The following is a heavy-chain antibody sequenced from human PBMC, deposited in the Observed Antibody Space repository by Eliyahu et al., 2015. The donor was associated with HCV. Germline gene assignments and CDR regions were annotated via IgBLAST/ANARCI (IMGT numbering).Heavy chain of an antibody. J-gene: IGHJ4*02. CDR1: GFTFXXYW. CDR3: ARAIGKLSSSQADY. D-gene: IGHD6-13*01. CDR2: IKQDGSEK. Sequence: EVQLVESGGGLVQPGGSLXLSCAASGFTFXXYWMSWVRQAPGKGLEWVANIKQDGSEKYYVDSVKGRFTISRDNAKNSLYLQMNSLRAEDTAVYYCARAIGKLSSSQADYWGQGTLVTVSS. V-gene: IGHV3-7*03.